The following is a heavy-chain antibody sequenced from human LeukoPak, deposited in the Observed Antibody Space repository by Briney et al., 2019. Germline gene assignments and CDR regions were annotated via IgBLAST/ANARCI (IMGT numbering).Heavy chain of an antibody. Sequence: GASVKVTCKASGYTFTGYYMHWVRRAPGQGLEWMGWINPNSGGTNYAQKLQGRVTMTTDTSTSTAYMELRSLRSDDTAVYYCARDDGYIAAAQSFDYWGQGTLVTVSS. D-gene: IGHD6-13*01. J-gene: IGHJ4*02. CDR2: INPNSGGT. CDR1: GYTFTGYY. CDR3: ARDDGYIAAAQSFDY. V-gene: IGHV1-2*02.